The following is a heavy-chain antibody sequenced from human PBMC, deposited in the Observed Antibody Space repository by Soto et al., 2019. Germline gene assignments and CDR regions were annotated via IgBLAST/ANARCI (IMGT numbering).Heavy chain of an antibody. V-gene: IGHV4-61*01. Sequence: PSETLSLTCAVSGGSVSNGLYYWSWIRQPPXKGLEWIGDIFYNLSPNYNPSLKSRVTISVDTSKNQISLNLSSVTAADTAFYYCARGGLHITGTVDYFDCWGRGTLVTVSS. J-gene: IGHJ4*02. CDR1: GGSVSNGLYY. CDR3: ARGGLHITGTVDYFDC. D-gene: IGHD1-7*01. CDR2: IFYNLSP.